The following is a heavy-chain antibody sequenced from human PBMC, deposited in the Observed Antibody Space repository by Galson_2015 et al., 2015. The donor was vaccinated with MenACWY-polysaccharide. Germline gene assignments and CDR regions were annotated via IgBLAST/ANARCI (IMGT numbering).Heavy chain of an antibody. CDR3: AREGSRIVFHAFDT. CDR1: GSRFSHSG. D-gene: IGHD6-13*01. J-gene: IGHJ3*02. V-gene: IGHV3-33*01. CDR2: IQYDGSKI. Sequence: SLRLSCAASGSRFSHSGMHWVRQAPGKGLGWVAVIQYDGSKIVYADSVKGRFTISRDNSKNTLFLEMNSLGAEDTAVYYCAREGSRIVFHAFDTWGQGTMVTGSS.